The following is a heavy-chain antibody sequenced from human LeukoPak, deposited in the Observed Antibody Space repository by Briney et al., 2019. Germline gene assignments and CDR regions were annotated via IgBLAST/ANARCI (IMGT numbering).Heavy chain of an antibody. D-gene: IGHD2-2*02. CDR3: ARDIVVVPAAIHYYYGMDV. CDR1: GFTFSSYW. J-gene: IGHJ6*02. V-gene: IGHV3-7*03. CDR2: IKQDGREK. Sequence: GGSLRLSCAASGFTFSSYWMSWVRQAPGKGLEWVANIKQDGREKYYVDSVKGRFTISRDNAKNSLYLQMNSLRAEDTAVYYCARDIVVVPAAIHYYYGMDVWGQGTTVTVSS.